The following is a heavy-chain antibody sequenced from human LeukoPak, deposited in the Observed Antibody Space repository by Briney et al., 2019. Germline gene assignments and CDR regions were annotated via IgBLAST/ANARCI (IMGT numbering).Heavy chain of an antibody. CDR2: ISAYNGNT. CDR1: GYTFTSYG. CDR3: ARGSLYCSGGSCYSGELGY. D-gene: IGHD2-15*01. J-gene: IGHJ4*02. V-gene: IGHV1-18*01. Sequence: ASVKVSCKASGYTFTSYGISWVRQAPGQGLEWMGWISAYNGNTNYAQKLQGRVTMTTDTSTSTAYMELRSLRSDDTAVYYCARGSLYCSGGSCYSGELGYWGQGTLVTVSS.